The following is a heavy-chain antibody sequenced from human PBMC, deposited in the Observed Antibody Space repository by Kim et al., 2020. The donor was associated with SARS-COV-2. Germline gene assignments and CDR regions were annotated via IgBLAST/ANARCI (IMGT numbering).Heavy chain of an antibody. D-gene: IGHD3-10*01. V-gene: IGHV3-11*01. CDR3: ARDSKSTYYYGSGSFNDY. J-gene: IGHJ4*02. Sequence: KGRFTISGDNAKNSLYLQMNSLRAEDTAVYYCARDSKSTYYYGSGSFNDYWGQGTLVTVSS.